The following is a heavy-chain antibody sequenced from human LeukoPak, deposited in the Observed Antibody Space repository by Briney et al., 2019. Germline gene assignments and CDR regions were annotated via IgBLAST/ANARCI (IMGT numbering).Heavy chain of an antibody. CDR2: IYHSGNT. CDR1: GYSISSGYY. Sequence: PSETLSLTCAVSGYSISSGYYWGWIRQPPGKGLEWIGSIYHSGNTYYNPSLKSRVTISVDTPKNQFSLKLTSVTAADTAVYYCARHNYGGNSYSAAFDIWGQGTVVTVSS. CDR3: ARHNYGGNSYSAAFDI. D-gene: IGHD4-23*01. V-gene: IGHV4-38-2*01. J-gene: IGHJ3*02.